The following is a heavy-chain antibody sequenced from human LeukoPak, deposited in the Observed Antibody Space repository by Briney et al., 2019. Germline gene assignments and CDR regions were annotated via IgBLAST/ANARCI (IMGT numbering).Heavy chain of an antibody. CDR1: GGSISSYY. CDR3: ASFHGAA. J-gene: IGHJ5*02. Sequence: PSETLSLTCTVSGGSISSYYWSWIRQPPGKGLEWIGNIYYSGSTNYNPSLKSRVTISVDTSKNQFSLKLSSVTAADTAVYYCASFHGAAWGQGTLVTVSS. D-gene: IGHD3-10*01. CDR2: IYYSGST. V-gene: IGHV4-59*08.